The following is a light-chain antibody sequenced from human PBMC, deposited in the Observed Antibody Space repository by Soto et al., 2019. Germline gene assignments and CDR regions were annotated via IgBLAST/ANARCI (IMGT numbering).Light chain of an antibody. CDR3: QQYGNPPWT. Sequence: ETVLTQSPGTLSFSPGERATLSCRASQSVGSTYLAWYQQKPGQAPRLLIYDTFSRATGIPNRFSGSGSGTDFTLTISRLEPEDFAVYHCQQYGNPPWTFGQGTKLEIK. CDR2: DTF. J-gene: IGKJ2*01. CDR1: QSVGSTY. V-gene: IGKV3-20*01.